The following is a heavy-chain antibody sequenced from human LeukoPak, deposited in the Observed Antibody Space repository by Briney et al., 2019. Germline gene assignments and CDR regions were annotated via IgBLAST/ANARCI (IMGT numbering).Heavy chain of an antibody. Sequence: SETLSLTCTDSGGSISNYYWSWIRQPPGKGLKWIGYIYYSGSTNYNPSLKSRVTISVDTSKNQFSLKLTSVTAADTAVYYCARLPGMTTVDYYYHYMDVWGKGTTVTVSS. CDR1: GGSISNYY. CDR3: ARLPGMTTVDYYYHYMDV. J-gene: IGHJ6*03. D-gene: IGHD4-11*01. CDR2: IYYSGST. V-gene: IGHV4-59*01.